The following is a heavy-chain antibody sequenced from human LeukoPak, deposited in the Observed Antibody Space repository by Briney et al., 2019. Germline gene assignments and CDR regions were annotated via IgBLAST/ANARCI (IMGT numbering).Heavy chain of an antibody. J-gene: IGHJ6*02. CDR1: GLTFSRYW. CDR2: IKQDGSEK. CDR3: ATRSELLPPYYYYGMDV. Sequence: GGSLRLSCEASGLTFSRYWMTWVRQAPGKGLEWVANIKQDGSEKYYVDSVKGRFTISRDNAKNSLYLQMNSLRAEDTAVYYCATRSELLPPYYYYGMDVWGQGTTVTVSS. V-gene: IGHV3-7*01. D-gene: IGHD2-15*01.